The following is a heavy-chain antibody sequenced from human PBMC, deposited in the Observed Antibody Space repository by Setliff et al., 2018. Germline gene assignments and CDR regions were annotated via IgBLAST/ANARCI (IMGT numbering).Heavy chain of an antibody. Sequence: ETLSLTCTVSGASVRSHYWSWIRQPAGKGLEWIGRVYSNVGTNFNPSLKSRVTMSVDASKNQISLKLMSVTAADTAVYYCASRNSDGGPEYFQHWGQGALVTVSS. D-gene: IGHD1-26*01. J-gene: IGHJ1*01. CDR2: VYSNVGT. V-gene: IGHV4-4*07. CDR1: GASVRSHY. CDR3: ASRNSDGGPEYFQH.